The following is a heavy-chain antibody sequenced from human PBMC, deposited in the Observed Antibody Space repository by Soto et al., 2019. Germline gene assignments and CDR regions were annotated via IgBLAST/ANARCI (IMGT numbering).Heavy chain of an antibody. CDR3: TSGAAF. CDR2: IKRDGTSA. D-gene: IGHD6-25*01. V-gene: IGHV3-74*01. CDR1: GFDPSDGW. J-gene: IGHJ4*02. Sequence: EVRPVESGGGLVQPGGSLRLSCATSGFDPSDGWLHWVRQTPGKGLLWVSRIKRDGTSASYADFVEGRFTVSRDNARNTLDLQMSSLRVDDTAVYYCTSGAAFRGQGILVTVSS.